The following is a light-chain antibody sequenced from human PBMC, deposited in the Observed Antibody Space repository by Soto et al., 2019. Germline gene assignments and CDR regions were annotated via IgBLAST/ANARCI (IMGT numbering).Light chain of an antibody. Sequence: QSVLTQPPSVSAAPGQKVTISCSGSSANIGGNYVSWYQHLPGPAPKLVIYDNDMRPSEIPDRFSGSKSGTSATLDITGLQTGDEADYYCGAWDGSLSVVLFGGGTKLTVL. CDR1: SANIGGNY. CDR3: GAWDGSLSVVL. V-gene: IGLV1-51*01. CDR2: DND. J-gene: IGLJ2*01.